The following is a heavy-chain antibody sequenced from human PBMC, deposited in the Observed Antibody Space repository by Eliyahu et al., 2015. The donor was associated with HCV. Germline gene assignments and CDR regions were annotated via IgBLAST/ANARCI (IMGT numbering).Heavy chain of an antibody. CDR3: TADRTNLDAFDI. CDR2: IVVGSGNT. Sequence: QVQLAQSGPEVKRPGTXVEVSCKASGFPFTTSTMQWVRQARGQRLEWIGWIVVGSGNTNYAQKFQERVTITRDMSTSTAYMELSSLRSEDTAVYYCTADRTNLDAFDIWGQGTMVTVSS. J-gene: IGHJ3*02. CDR1: GFPFTTST. V-gene: IGHV1-58*02. D-gene: IGHD1-14*01.